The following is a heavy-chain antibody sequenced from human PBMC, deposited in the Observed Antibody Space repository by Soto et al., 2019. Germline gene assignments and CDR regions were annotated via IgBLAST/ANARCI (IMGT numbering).Heavy chain of an antibody. CDR2: ISGSGGSR. D-gene: IGHD6-19*01. Sequence: LRLSCAASGFTFSSYAMSWVRQAPGKGLEWVSVISGSGGSRYADSVKGRFTISRDISKNTLFLQMNSLRADDTAVYYCAKVGSSGWSTFDYWGQGTLVTVSS. V-gene: IGHV3-23*01. CDR1: GFTFSSYA. J-gene: IGHJ4*02. CDR3: AKVGSSGWSTFDY.